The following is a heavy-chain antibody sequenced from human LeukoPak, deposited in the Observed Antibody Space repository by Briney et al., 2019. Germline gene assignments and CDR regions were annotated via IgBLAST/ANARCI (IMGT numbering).Heavy chain of an antibody. Sequence: ASLKVSCTASGHTFSDYYMHWVRQAPGQGLEWTGWINPDSGATNYAQKFRGRVTMTRDTSISTAYMELTRLKSDDTAVYYCARAYDILTPFDYWGQGTLVTVSS. CDR2: INPDSGAT. CDR3: ARAYDILTPFDY. CDR1: GHTFSDYY. J-gene: IGHJ4*02. V-gene: IGHV1-2*02. D-gene: IGHD3-9*01.